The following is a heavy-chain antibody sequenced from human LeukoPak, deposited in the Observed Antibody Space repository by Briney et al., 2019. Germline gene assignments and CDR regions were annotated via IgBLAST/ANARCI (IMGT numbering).Heavy chain of an antibody. CDR2: IYHSGST. D-gene: IGHD4-17*01. CDR3: ANGDYGMVDAFDI. CDR1: GGSISSGGYS. V-gene: IGHV4-30-2*01. J-gene: IGHJ3*02. Sequence: PSETLSLTCTVSGGSISSGGYSWNWIRQPPGKGLEWIGYIYHSGSTYYNPSLKSRVTISVDRSKTQFSLKLSSVTAADTAVYYCANGDYGMVDAFDIWGQGTMVTVSS.